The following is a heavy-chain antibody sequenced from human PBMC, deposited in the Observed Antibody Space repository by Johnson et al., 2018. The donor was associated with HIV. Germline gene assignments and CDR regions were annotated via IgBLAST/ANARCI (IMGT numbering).Heavy chain of an antibody. Sequence: VQLVESGGGLVKPGGSLRLSCAASGFTFNNAWMSWVRQAPGYGLEWVGRIKSKTDGGTTDYAAPVKGRFTISRDDSKNTLYLQMNSLKTEDTAVYYCTTEKHAPRAFDIWGQGTMVTVSS. J-gene: IGHJ3*02. D-gene: IGHD2-2*01. CDR2: IKSKTDGGTT. V-gene: IGHV3-15*01. CDR3: TTEKHAPRAFDI. CDR1: GFTFNNAW.